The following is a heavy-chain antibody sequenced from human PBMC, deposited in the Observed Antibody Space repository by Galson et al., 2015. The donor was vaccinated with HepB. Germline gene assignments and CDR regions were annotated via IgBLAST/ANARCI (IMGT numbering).Heavy chain of an antibody. D-gene: IGHD2-21*02. J-gene: IGHJ5*02. CDR3: ARALYRGGDCRAGVGFDP. V-gene: IGHV1-18*04. Sequence: SVKVSCKASGYTFTSYGISWVRQAPGQGLEWMGWISAYNGNTNYAQKLQGRVTMTTDTSTSTAYMELRSLRSDDTAVYYCARALYRGGDCRAGVGFDPWGQGTLVTVSS. CDR2: ISAYNGNT. CDR1: GYTFTSYG.